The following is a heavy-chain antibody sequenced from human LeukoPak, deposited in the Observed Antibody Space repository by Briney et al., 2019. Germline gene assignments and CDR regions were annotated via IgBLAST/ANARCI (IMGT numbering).Heavy chain of an antibody. D-gene: IGHD2-2*01. CDR1: GGSLSGYY. J-gene: IGHJ1*01. Sequence: PSETLSLTCAVYGGSLSGYYWSWIRQPPGKGLEWIGEINHSGSTNYNPSLKSRVTISVDTSKNQFSLKLSSVTAADTAVYYCARGRRDIVVVPAATKEYFQHWGQGTLVTASS. CDR2: INHSGST. CDR3: ARGRRDIVVVPAATKEYFQH. V-gene: IGHV4-34*01.